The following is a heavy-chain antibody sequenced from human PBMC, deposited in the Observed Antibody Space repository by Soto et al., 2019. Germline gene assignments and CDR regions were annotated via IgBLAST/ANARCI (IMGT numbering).Heavy chain of an antibody. D-gene: IGHD2-21*02. CDR3: AREDIVVVTAIQVGMDV. Sequence: GASVKVSCKASGYTFTGYYMHWVRQAPGQGLEWMGWINPNSGGTNYAQKFQGRVTMTRDTSISTAYMELSRLRSDDMAVYYCAREDIVVVTAIQVGMDVWGQGTTVTVSS. CDR1: GYTFTGYY. J-gene: IGHJ6*02. CDR2: INPNSGGT. V-gene: IGHV1-2*02.